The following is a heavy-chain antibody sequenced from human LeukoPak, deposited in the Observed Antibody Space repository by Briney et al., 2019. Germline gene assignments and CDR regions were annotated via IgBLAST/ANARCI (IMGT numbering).Heavy chain of an antibody. V-gene: IGHV3-73*01. CDR2: IRSKANSYAT. CDR1: GFTFSGSA. CDR3: ARDLVVSGIDY. Sequence: GGSLRLSCAASGFTFSGSAMHWVRQASGKGLEWVGRIRSKANSYATAYAASVKGRFTISRDDSKNTAYLQMNSLKTEDTAVYYCARDLVVSGIDYWGQGTLVTVSS. D-gene: IGHD3-22*01. J-gene: IGHJ4*02.